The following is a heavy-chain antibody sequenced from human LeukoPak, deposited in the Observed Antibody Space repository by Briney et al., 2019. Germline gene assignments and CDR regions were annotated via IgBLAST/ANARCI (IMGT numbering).Heavy chain of an antibody. CDR3: VRDRGTYRPIDY. CDR2: ISYSGSYI. D-gene: IGHD1-26*01. V-gene: IGHV3-21*04. Sequence: GGSLRLSCVASAFSLNTYNMNWVRQAPGKGLEWVSSISYSGSYIYYADSVKGRFTISRDNAQNSLYLQMNSLRAADTAVYYCVRDRGTYRPIDYWGQGTLVAVSS. CDR1: AFSLNTYN. J-gene: IGHJ4*02.